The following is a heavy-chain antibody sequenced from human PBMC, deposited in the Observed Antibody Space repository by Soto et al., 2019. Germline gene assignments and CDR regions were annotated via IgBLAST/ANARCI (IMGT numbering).Heavy chain of an antibody. Sequence: QVQLVESGGGVVQPGKSLRLSCAVSGFTFSNYALHWVRQAPGKGLEWVAVISYDGSNKYYADSVKGRFAISRDNPKNTMFLQMNSPRAEDTAVYYCARDQVKGTVTIIWGQGTLVTVSS. D-gene: IGHD4-17*01. J-gene: IGHJ4*02. CDR3: ARDQVKGTVTII. CDR1: GFTFSNYA. V-gene: IGHV3-30*09. CDR2: ISYDGSNK.